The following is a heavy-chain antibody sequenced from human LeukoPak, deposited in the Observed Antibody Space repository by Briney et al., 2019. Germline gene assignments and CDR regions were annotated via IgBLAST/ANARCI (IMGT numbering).Heavy chain of an antibody. J-gene: IGHJ4*02. V-gene: IGHV3-11*04. CDR3: AKDHYDYVWGSYRLDY. Sequence: GGSLRLSCAASGFTFSDYYMRWIRQAPGKGLEWVSYISSSGNIIHYADSVKGRFTISRDNSKNTLYLQMNSLRAEDTAVYYCAKDHYDYVWGSYRLDYWGQGTLVTVSS. CDR2: ISSSGNII. D-gene: IGHD3-16*02. CDR1: GFTFSDYY.